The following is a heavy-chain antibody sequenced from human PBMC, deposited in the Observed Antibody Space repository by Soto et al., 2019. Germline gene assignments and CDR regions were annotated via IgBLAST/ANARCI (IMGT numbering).Heavy chain of an antibody. CDR3: ARSKAASFVIPEKNNWFDP. J-gene: IGHJ5*02. CDR2: INAGNGNT. D-gene: IGHD2-15*01. Sequence: GASVKVSCKASGYTFTSYAMHWVRQAPGQRLEWMGWINAGNGNTKYSQKFQGRVTITRDTSASTAYMELSSLRSEDTAVYYCARSKAASFVIPEKNNWFDPWGQGTLVTVSS. V-gene: IGHV1-3*01. CDR1: GYTFTSYA.